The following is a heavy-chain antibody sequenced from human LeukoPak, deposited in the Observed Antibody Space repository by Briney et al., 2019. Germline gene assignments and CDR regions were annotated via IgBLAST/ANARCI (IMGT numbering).Heavy chain of an antibody. Sequence: ASVKVSCKASGYTFTGYYMHWVRQAPGQGLEWMGWINPNSGGTNYAQKFQGRVTMTRDTSISTAYMELSRLRSDDTAVYYCARPNFYHYYGGAFDIWGQGTMVTVSS. CDR1: GYTFTGYY. CDR2: INPNSGGT. V-gene: IGHV1-2*02. CDR3: ARPNFYHYYGGAFDI. J-gene: IGHJ3*02. D-gene: IGHD3-10*01.